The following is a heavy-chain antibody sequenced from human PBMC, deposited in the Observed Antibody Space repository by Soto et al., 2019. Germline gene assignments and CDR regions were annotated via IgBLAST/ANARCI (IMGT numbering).Heavy chain of an antibody. CDR3: ARSGMYSSSSPDY. V-gene: IGHV3-53*01. CDR2: IYSGGST. D-gene: IGHD6-6*01. CDR1: GFTVILNY. J-gene: IGHJ4*02. Sequence: LRLSCAASGFTVILNYMSWVRQAPGKGLEWVSVIYSGGSTYYADSVKGRFTISRDNSKNTLYLQMNSLRAEDTAVYYCARSGMYSSSSPDYWGQGTLVTVSS.